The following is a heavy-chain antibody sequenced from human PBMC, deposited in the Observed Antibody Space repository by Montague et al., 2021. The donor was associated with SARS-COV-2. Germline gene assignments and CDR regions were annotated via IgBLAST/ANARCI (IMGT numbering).Heavy chain of an antibody. V-gene: IGHV3-48*03. CDR3: ARGWAATTHFAS. CDR2: ISSSGSST. J-gene: IGHJ4*02. D-gene: IGHD4-17*01. CDR1: GFTFSSYE. Sequence: SLRLSCAASGFTFSSYEMNWVRQAPGKGLEWVSYISSSGSSTLYADSVKGRFTVSRDNAKNSLYLQINSLTAEDTAVYYCARGWAATTHFASWGQGTLVTVSS.